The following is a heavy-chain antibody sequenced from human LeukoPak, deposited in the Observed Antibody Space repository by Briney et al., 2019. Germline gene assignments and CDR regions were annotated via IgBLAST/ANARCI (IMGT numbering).Heavy chain of an antibody. CDR3: ARGIRGVNIGYYYYYMDV. J-gene: IGHJ6*03. V-gene: IGHV4-39*07. CDR1: GGSISSSSYY. CDR2: IYYSGST. D-gene: IGHD3-10*01. Sequence: SETLSLTCTVSGGSISSSSYYWGWIRQPPGKGLEWIGSIYYSGSTYYNPSLKSRVTISVDTSKNQFSLKLSSVTAADTAVYYCARGIRGVNIGYYYYYMDVWGKGTTVTVSS.